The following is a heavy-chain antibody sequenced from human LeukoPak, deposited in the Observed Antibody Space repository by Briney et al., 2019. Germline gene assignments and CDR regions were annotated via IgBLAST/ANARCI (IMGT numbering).Heavy chain of an antibody. CDR1: GFTFNNYA. CDR3: ARGNSGHCTGATCYALDY. J-gene: IGHJ4*02. CDR2: ISSNGAST. Sequence: GGSLRLSCAASGFTFNNYAMSWVRQAPGKGLEWVSTISSNGASTYHADSVKGRFTISRDNSRNTLYLQMTSLRAEDTAVYYCARGNSGHCTGATCYALDYWGQGTLVTVSS. V-gene: IGHV3-23*01. D-gene: IGHD2-2*01.